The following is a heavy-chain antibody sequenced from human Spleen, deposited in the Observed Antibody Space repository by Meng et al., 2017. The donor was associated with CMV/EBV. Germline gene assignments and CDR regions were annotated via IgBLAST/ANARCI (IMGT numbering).Heavy chain of an antibody. J-gene: IGHJ4*02. CDR2: ISNDGSHR. CDR1: GFTFSSSA. CDR3: TRHSGNYYGSDL. V-gene: IGHV3-30*14. Sequence: GESLKISCAASGFTFSSSAMHWVRQAPGKGLEWVAVISNDGSHRNYADSVKGRFTISRDNSNNTMFLQMNSLRAEDTAVYYCTRHSGNYYGSDLWGQGTLVTVSS. D-gene: IGHD1-26*01.